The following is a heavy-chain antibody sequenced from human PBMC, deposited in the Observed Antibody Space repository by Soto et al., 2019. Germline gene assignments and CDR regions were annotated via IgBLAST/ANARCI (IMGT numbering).Heavy chain of an antibody. CDR2: IYYSGST. Sequence: SETLSLTCTVSGGSISSYYWSWIRQPPGKGLEWIGYIYYSGSTNYNPSLKSRVTISVDTSKNQFSLKLSSVTAADTAVYYCARHATDVQDCWGQGTLVTVYS. CDR1: GGSISSYY. CDR3: ARHATDVQDC. V-gene: IGHV4-59*08. D-gene: IGHD2-15*01. J-gene: IGHJ4*02.